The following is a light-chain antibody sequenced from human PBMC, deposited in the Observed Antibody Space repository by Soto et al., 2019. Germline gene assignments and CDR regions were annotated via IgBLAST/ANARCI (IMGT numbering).Light chain of an antibody. Sequence: EILMTQSQATQSFSPGERATLSCRASQRISSNVAWYQQKPGQAPRLLIYGASTRATGVPARFSGGGSGTEFTLTISSLQSEDFAVYFCQQYKDWPPYTFGQGTKLEIK. CDR3: QQYKDWPPYT. CDR1: QRISSN. CDR2: GAS. V-gene: IGKV3-15*01. J-gene: IGKJ2*01.